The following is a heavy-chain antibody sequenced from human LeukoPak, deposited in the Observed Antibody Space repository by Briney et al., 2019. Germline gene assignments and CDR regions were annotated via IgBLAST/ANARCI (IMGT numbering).Heavy chain of an antibody. D-gene: IGHD3-9*01. CDR3: ARVPYYEILTGYPFDY. Sequence: GGTLSLSCTASGFTFSSYAMHWVRQAPGKGLEWVAVISYSGSNKYYADSVKRRSTITRDNSKTSLYLPMNSRTGEDTAVYYCARVPYYEILTGYPFDYWGQGTPVTASS. CDR1: GFTFSSYA. J-gene: IGHJ4*01. V-gene: IGHV3-30*04. CDR2: ISYSGSNK.